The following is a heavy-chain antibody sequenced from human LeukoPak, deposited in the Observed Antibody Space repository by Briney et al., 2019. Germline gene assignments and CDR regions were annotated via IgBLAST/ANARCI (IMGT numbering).Heavy chain of an antibody. CDR1: GGTFSSYA. D-gene: IGHD1-26*01. J-gene: IGHJ4*02. CDR3: ARDRGSGSYYGDY. CDR2: VIPIFGTA. Sequence: ASVKVSCKASGGTFSSYAIMWVRQAPGQGLEWMGGVIPIFGTANYAQKFQGRVTITTDESTSTAYMELSSLRSEDTAVYYCARDRGSGSYYGDYWGQGTPVTVSS. V-gene: IGHV1-69*05.